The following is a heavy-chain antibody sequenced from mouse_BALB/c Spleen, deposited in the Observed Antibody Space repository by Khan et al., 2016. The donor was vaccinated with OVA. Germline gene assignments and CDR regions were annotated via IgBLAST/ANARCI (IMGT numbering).Heavy chain of an antibody. CDR1: GFSLTGYG. CDR2: LWGDGST. V-gene: IGHV2-6-7*01. D-gene: IGHD2-10*01. J-gene: IGHJ4*01. Sequence: QVQLKESGPGLVAPSQSLSITCPVSGFSLTGYGVNWVRQPPGKGLEWLGMLWGDGSTDYTSALKSRLSISKDNSKSQVFLKMNSLQTDDTARYYCARAYYGNYREAMDYWGQGTSVTGAS. CDR3: ARAYYGNYREAMDY.